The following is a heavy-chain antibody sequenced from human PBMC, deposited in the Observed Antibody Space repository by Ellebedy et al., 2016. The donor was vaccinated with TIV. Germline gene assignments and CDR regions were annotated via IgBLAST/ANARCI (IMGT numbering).Heavy chain of an antibody. V-gene: IGHV4-4*07. D-gene: IGHD1-1*01. J-gene: IGHJ6*03. CDR1: GGSVSRYF. CDR3: ARVHCSITTCDYYYMDV. Sequence: SETLSLXCTVSGGSVSRYFWSWIRQPAGKGLEWIGRIFTSGSFNYNPPLMSRVTMSVVTSKNQISLRLNSVTTADTAVYYCARVHCSITTCDYYYMDVWGKGTTVTVSS. CDR2: IFTSGSF.